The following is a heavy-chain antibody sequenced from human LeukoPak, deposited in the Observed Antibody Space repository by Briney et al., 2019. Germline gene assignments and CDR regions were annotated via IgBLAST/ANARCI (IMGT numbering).Heavy chain of an antibody. Sequence: GGALRLSCSASGFTFSSYGMHWVRQPPAKELEYVSAIRSNGGSTYYADSVRGRFTISRDNSKNTLFLQMSSLRAEDTAVYYCVKGGPGYFDFWGQGSLVTVSS. CDR2: IRSNGGST. CDR1: GFTFSSYG. J-gene: IGHJ4*02. CDR3: VKGGPGYFDF. D-gene: IGHD3/OR15-3a*01. V-gene: IGHV3-64D*06.